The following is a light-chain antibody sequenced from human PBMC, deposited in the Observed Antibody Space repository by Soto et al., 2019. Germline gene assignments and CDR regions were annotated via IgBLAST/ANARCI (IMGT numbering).Light chain of an antibody. J-gene: IGKJ4*01. Sequence: DLQMTQSPSSVSASVGDRVTITCRASQGITWLVWYQQKPGKAPKFLISAASSSQSGVPSRFSGSGSGTDFSLTISSLQSEDFATCFCQQADRLPLTFGGGTRVEI. CDR1: QGITW. V-gene: IGKV1-12*01. CDR2: AAS. CDR3: QQADRLPLT.